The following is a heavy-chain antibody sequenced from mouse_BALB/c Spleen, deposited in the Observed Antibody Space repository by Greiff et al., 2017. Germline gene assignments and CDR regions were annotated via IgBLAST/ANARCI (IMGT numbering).Heavy chain of an antibody. V-gene: IGHV7-3*02. CDR2: IRNKANGYTT. D-gene: IGHD2-12*01. CDR1: GFTFPDYY. Sequence: EVMLVESGGGLVQPGGSLRLSCATSGFTFPDYYMSWVRQPPGKALEWLGFIRNKANGYTTEYSASVKGRFTISRDNSQSILYLQMNTLRAEDSATYYCARDDDGYAMDYWGQGTSVTVSS. CDR3: ARDDDGYAMDY. J-gene: IGHJ4*01.